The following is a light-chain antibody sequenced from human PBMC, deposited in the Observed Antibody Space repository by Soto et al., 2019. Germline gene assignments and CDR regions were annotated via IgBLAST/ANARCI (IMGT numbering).Light chain of an antibody. J-gene: IGLJ1*01. CDR2: GNN. CDR1: SSNIGSGFD. Sequence: QPVLTQPPSVSGAPGQGVTISCTGSSSNIGSGFDVHWYQQLPGADPKLLIYGNNNRPAGVPDRFSGSKSGTSASLAVTGLQAEDEADYYCQSYDGTLSGYVFGTGTKVTVL. V-gene: IGLV1-40*01. CDR3: QSYDGTLSGYV.